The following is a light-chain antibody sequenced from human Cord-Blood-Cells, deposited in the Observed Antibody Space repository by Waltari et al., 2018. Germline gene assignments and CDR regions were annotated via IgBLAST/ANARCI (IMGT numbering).Light chain of an antibody. CDR2: DAS. CDR1: QSISSY. J-gene: IGKJ4*01. CDR3: QQRSNWLT. V-gene: IGKV3-11*01. Sequence: DIVLTQSPATLSLSPGERATLSCSARQSISSYLAWYQQKPGQAPRLLIYDASNRATGIPARFSGSGSGTDFTLTISSLEPEDFAVYYCQQRSNWLTFGGGTKVEIK.